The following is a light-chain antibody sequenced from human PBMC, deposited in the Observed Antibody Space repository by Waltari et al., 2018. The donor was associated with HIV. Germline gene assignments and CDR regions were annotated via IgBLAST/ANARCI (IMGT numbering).Light chain of an antibody. J-gene: IGKJ4*01. CDR2: GAS. Sequence: EIVMTQSPATLSVSPGERATLSCRASQSVSSNLAWSQQKAGQAPRLLIYGASTRATGIPARFSGSGSGTEFTLTISSLQSEDFAVYYCKQYNNWPPLTFGGGTKVEIK. V-gene: IGKV3-15*01. CDR3: KQYNNWPPLT. CDR1: QSVSSN.